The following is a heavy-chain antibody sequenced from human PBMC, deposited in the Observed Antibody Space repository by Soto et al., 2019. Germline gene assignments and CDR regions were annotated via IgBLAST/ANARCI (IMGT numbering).Heavy chain of an antibody. J-gene: IGHJ6*02. CDR3: ARGNPFNYAGFDV. CDR2: MNANSGDT. V-gene: IGHV1-8*01. Sequence: ASVKVSCKASGYTFSDVDINWLREAAGQGPEWMGWMNANSGDTFSAQRLQGKFNMTWDTSLSTAYMEVGSLTSDDAAIYYCARGNPFNYAGFDVWGQGTTVTVSS. CDR1: GYTFSDVD. D-gene: IGHD3-16*01.